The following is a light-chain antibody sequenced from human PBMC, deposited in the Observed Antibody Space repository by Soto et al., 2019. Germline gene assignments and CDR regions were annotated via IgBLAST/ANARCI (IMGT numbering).Light chain of an antibody. V-gene: IGKV3-20*01. J-gene: IGKJ1*01. CDR3: QQYDTDRT. CDR1: QSVSNNY. CDR2: GAS. Sequence: EIVLTQSPGTLSLSSGERATLSCRASQSVSNNYLAWYQQKPGQAPRLLIYGASNRATGIPDRFSGSGSGTEFTLTISSLQPDDFATYYCQQYDTDRTFGQGTKVDIK.